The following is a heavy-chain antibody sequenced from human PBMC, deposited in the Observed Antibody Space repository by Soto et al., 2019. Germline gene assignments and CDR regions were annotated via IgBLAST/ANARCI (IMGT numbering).Heavy chain of an antibody. D-gene: IGHD1-1*01. CDR1: GGFVSSGSYY. V-gene: IGHV4-34*01. CDR3: ARVERGTVTTVVDAFAI. CDR2: MSHSGGT. Sequence: QVQLQQWGAGLLKPSETLSLTCAVYGGFVSSGSYYWSWIRQPPGKGLEWIGEMSHSGGTHFNPFLKSRVTISVDTSKYQFSLNMSSVTAADTALYYCARVERGTVTTVVDAFAIWGPGTMVTVSS. J-gene: IGHJ3*02.